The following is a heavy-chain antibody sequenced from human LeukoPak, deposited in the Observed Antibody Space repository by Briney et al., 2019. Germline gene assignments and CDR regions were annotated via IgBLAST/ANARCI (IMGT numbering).Heavy chain of an antibody. CDR2: INPNSGGT. V-gene: IGHV1-2*02. CDR1: GYTFTGYY. CDR3: ARESGSSGWYEDY. Sequence: ASVKVSCKASGYTFTGYYMHWVRQAPGQGLEWMGWINPNSGGTSRVTMTRDTSISTAYMELGRLRSDDTAVYYCARESGSSGWYEDYWGQGTLVTVSS. J-gene: IGHJ4*02. D-gene: IGHD6-19*01.